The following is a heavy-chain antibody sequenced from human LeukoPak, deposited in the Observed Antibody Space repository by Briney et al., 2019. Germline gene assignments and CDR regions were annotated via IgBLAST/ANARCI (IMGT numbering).Heavy chain of an antibody. CDR1: GGTFSSYA. Sequence: SVKVSCKASGGTFSSYAISWVRQAPGQGLEWMGRIIPIFGTANYAQKFQGRATITTDESTSTAYMELSSLRSEDTAVYYCARENVDTADDAFDIWGQGTMVTVSS. V-gene: IGHV1-69*05. CDR3: ARENVDTADDAFDI. D-gene: IGHD5-18*01. CDR2: IIPIFGTA. J-gene: IGHJ3*02.